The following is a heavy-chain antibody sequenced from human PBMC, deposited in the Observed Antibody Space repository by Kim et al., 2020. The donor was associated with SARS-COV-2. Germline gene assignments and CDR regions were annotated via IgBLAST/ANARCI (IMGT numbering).Heavy chain of an antibody. CDR3: ARDSMVQGEAPPLDY. CDR1: GFTFSSYS. CDR2: ISSSSSYI. Sequence: LSLSCAASGFTFSSYSMNWVRQAPGKGLEWVSSISSSSSYIYYADSVKGRFTISRDNAKNSLYLQMNSLRAEDTAVYYCARDSMVQGEAPPLDYWGQGTLVTVSS. V-gene: IGHV3-21*01. J-gene: IGHJ4*02. D-gene: IGHD3-10*01.